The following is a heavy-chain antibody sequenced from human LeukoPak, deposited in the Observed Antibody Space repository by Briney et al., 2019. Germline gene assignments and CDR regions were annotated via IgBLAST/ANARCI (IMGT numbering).Heavy chain of an antibody. D-gene: IGHD4-17*01. J-gene: IGHJ4*02. Sequence: PGGPLRLSCAASGFSFSGYWMHWVRQAPGKGLVWVSRINADGTIATYADSVEGRFTISRDNAKNTLYLQMNSLRAEDTAVYYCARELVSYGDYGYWGQGTLVTVSS. V-gene: IGHV3-74*01. CDR3: ARELVSYGDYGY. CDR1: GFSFSGYW. CDR2: INADGTIA.